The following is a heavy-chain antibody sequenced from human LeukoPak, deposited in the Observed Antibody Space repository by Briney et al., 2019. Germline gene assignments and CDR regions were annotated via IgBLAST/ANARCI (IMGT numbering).Heavy chain of an antibody. D-gene: IGHD6-13*01. CDR2: IWYDGSNK. Sequence: PGRSLRLSCAASGFTFSSYGMHWVRQAPGKGLEWVAVIWYDGSNKYYADSVKGRFTISRDNSKNTLYLQMNSLRAEDTAVYYCARDGAGYSSSLFDPWGQGTLVTVSS. J-gene: IGHJ5*02. CDR1: GFTFSSYG. V-gene: IGHV3-33*01. CDR3: ARDGAGYSSSLFDP.